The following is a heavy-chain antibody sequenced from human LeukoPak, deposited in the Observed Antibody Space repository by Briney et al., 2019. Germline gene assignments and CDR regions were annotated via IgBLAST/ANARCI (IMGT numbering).Heavy chain of an antibody. Sequence: SVKVSCKASGYTFTSYGTSWVRQAPGQGLEWMGWISAYNGNTNYAQKLQGRVTMTTDTSTSTAYMELRSLRSDDTAVYYCARDRTYYYGSGSDYWGQGTLVTVSS. CDR3: ARDRTYYYGSGSDY. V-gene: IGHV1-18*04. D-gene: IGHD3-10*01. CDR2: ISAYNGNT. CDR1: GYTFTSYG. J-gene: IGHJ4*02.